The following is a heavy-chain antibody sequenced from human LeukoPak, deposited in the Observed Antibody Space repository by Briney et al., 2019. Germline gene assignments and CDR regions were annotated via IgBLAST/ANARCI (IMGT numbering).Heavy chain of an antibody. CDR3: ARDSHTMVRGVYGY. V-gene: IGHV1-2*02. D-gene: IGHD3-10*01. CDR2: INPNSGGT. CDR1: GGTFSSYV. Sequence: ASVKVSCKASGGTFSSYVISWVRQAPGQGLEWMGWINPNSGGTNYAQKFQGRVTMTRDTSISTAYMELSRLRSDDTAVYYCARDSHTMVRGVYGYWGQGTLVTVSS. J-gene: IGHJ4*02.